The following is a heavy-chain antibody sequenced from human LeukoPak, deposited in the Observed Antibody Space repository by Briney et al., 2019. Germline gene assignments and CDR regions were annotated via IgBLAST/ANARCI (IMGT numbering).Heavy chain of an antibody. Sequence: SGTLSLTCAVSGGSISSSNWWNWARQTPGKGLEWIGEIYHRGNTHYNPSLKSRVTISVDTSKNQFSLKLSSVTAADTAVYFCARGPYSYDSSGAFDIWGQGTMVTVSS. CDR1: GGSISSSNW. CDR3: ARGPYSYDSSGAFDI. J-gene: IGHJ3*02. CDR2: IYHRGNT. V-gene: IGHV4-4*02. D-gene: IGHD3-22*01.